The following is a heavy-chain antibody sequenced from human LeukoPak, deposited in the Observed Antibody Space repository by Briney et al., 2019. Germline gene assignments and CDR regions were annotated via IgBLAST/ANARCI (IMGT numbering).Heavy chain of an antibody. CDR2: IYHNGRT. CDR3: ASFSDYGGNFFDY. J-gene: IGHJ4*02. CDR1: GGSINSRSDY. D-gene: IGHD4-23*01. V-gene: IGHV4-61*05. Sequence: PSETLSLTCTVSGGSINSRSDYWGWIRQPPGKGLEWIGYIYHNGRTNYNPSLKSRVTISVDTSENQFSLKLSSVTAADTAVYYCASFSDYGGNFFDYWGQGTLVTVSS.